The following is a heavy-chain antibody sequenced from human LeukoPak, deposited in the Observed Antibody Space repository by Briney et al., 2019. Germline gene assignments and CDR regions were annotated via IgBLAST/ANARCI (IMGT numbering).Heavy chain of an antibody. CDR3: AALGDYAPIGPDY. J-gene: IGHJ4*02. CDR1: GGSIRSYY. Sequence: NTSETLSLTCTVSGGSIRSYYWSWIRQPPGKGLEWIGYIYYSGRTNYNPSLKSRVTMSVDTSKNQFSLRLSSVTAADRAVYYCAALGDYAPIGPDYWGQGTLVTVSS. D-gene: IGHD4-17*01. V-gene: IGHV4-59*08. CDR2: IYYSGRT.